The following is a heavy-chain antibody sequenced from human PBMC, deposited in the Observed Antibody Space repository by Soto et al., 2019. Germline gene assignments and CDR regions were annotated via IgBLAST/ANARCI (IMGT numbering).Heavy chain of an antibody. V-gene: IGHV3-23*01. CDR3: AKGARVGVPFDY. D-gene: IGHD2-15*01. CDR2: ISGSGGST. J-gene: IGHJ4*02. Sequence: GGSLRLSCTASGFTFSSYAMSWVRQAPGRGLEWVSAISGSGGSTYYADSVKGRFTISRDNSKNALYLQMNSLRAEDTAVCYCAKGARVGVPFDYWGQGTLVTVSS. CDR1: GFTFSSYA.